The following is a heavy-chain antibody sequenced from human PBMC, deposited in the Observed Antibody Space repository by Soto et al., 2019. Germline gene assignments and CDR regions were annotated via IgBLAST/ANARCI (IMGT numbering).Heavy chain of an antibody. D-gene: IGHD2-15*01. J-gene: IGHJ4*02. Sequence: ASVKVSCTASVYTFTSYGISWVRQAPGQGLEWMGWISAYNGNTNYAQKLQGRVTMTTDTSTSTAYMELRRLRYDDKAVYYCASGGGNNRYYFDYWGQGTLVTVSS. CDR3: ASGGGNNRYYFDY. CDR2: ISAYNGNT. CDR1: VYTFTSYG. V-gene: IGHV1-18*01.